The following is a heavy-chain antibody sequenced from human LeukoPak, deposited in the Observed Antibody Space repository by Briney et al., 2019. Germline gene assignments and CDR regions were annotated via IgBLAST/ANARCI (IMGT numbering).Heavy chain of an antibody. V-gene: IGHV4-4*02. CDR3: ARAFYSSSWYHKEDFFDY. CDR1: GGSISSNNW. J-gene: IGHJ4*02. CDR2: IYHSGST. D-gene: IGHD6-13*01. Sequence: SETLSLTCTVSGGSISSNNWWNWVRQPPGKGLEWIGEIYHSGSTNYNPSLKSRVTISVDKSKNQFSLKLSSVTAADTAVYYCARAFYSSSWYHKEDFFDYWGQGTPVTVSS.